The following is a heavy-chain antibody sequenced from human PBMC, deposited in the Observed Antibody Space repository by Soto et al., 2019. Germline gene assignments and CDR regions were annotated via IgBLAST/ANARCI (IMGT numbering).Heavy chain of an antibody. Sequence: QVQLVQSGAEVKEPGASVRVSCKASGYTFINFDISWVRQAAGQGLEWLGWMNPGSGKTGYASKFQGRVAMTRDATTGTCHLELSSLTSDDTAVYYCARMASAGTLNWFDPWGQGTLVTVSS. CDR1: GYTFINFD. J-gene: IGHJ5*02. CDR3: ARMASAGTLNWFDP. V-gene: IGHV1-8*02. D-gene: IGHD6-13*01. CDR2: MNPGSGKT.